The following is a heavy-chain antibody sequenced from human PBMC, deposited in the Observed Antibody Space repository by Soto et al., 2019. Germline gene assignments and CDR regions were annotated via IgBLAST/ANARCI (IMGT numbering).Heavy chain of an antibody. CDR1: GFTFSNAW. V-gene: IGHV3-15*01. J-gene: IGHJ4*02. D-gene: IGHD3-16*01. CDR2: IKSKTDGGTT. CDR3: ATDRNDIWGRGY. Sequence: EVQLVESGGGLVKPGGSLRLSCAASGFTFSNAWMSWVRQAPGKGLEWVGRIKSKTDGGTTDYAAPVKGRFISSRDDSKNTLYLQMNSLKTEDTAVYYCATDRNDIWGRGYWRQGTLVTVSS.